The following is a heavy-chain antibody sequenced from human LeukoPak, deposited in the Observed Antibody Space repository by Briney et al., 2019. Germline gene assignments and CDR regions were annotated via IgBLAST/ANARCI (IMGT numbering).Heavy chain of an antibody. D-gene: IGHD1-1*01. CDR2: IFHSGST. CDR1: GDSISGSNW. CDR3: ARADDRETYYFDY. V-gene: IGHV4-4*02. J-gene: IGHJ4*02. Sequence: SETLSLTCGVSGDSISGSNWWSWVRQPPGKGLEWIGEIFHSGSTNYNPSLKGRVTISVDKSKNQFSLKLSSVTAADTAVYYCARADDRETYYFDYWGQGTLVTVSS.